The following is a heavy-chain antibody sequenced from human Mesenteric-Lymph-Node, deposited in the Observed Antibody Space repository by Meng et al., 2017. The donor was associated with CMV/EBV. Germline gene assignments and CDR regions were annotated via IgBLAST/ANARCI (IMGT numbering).Heavy chain of an antibody. V-gene: IGHV4-39*07. D-gene: IGHD3-22*01. CDR1: GGSITSSNYY. J-gene: IGHJ4*02. Sequence: SETLSLTCTVSGGSITSSNYYWGWIRQPPGKGLEWIGSFQSGGGTYFNPSLKSRVSISVDTSKNQFSLKLSSVTAADTAVYYCAREALGIVVVIKYFDYWGQGTLVTVSS. CDR3: AREALGIVVVIKYFDY. CDR2: FQSGGGT.